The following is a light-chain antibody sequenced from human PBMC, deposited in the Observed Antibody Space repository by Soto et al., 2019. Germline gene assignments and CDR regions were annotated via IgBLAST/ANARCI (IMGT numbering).Light chain of an antibody. Sequence: SYERTQPPSVSVSPGQTASITCSGDRLGDKYTCWYQQKPGQSPVLVIYQDIKRPSGIPERFSGSNSGNTATLTIGGTQAMDEAHYYCQAWDSSIASVIFGGGTKLTVL. J-gene: IGLJ2*01. CDR2: QDI. CDR1: RLGDKY. V-gene: IGLV3-1*01. CDR3: QAWDSSIASVI.